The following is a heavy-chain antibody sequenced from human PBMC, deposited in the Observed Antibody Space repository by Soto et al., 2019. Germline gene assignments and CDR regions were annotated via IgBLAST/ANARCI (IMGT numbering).Heavy chain of an antibody. V-gene: IGHV3-48*01. D-gene: IGHD5-12*01. CDR3: ARDRGGYESEGVGYYYYYMDV. CDR2: ISSSSSTI. CDR1: GFTFSSYS. J-gene: IGHJ6*03. Sequence: EVQLVESGGGLVQPGGSLRLSCAASGFTFSSYSMNWVRQAPGKGLEWVSYISSSSSTIYYADSVKGRFTISRDNAKNSLYLQMNSLRAEDTAVYYCARDRGGYESEGVGYYYYYMDVWGKGTTVTVSS.